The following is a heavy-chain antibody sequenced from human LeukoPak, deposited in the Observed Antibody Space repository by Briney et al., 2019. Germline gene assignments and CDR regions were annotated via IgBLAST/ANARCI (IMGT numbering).Heavy chain of an antibody. D-gene: IGHD3-22*01. V-gene: IGHV1-69*05. CDR2: IIPIFGTA. CDR3: ATDYDSSGYYYAGYFDY. Sequence: SVKVSCKASGGTFSSYAISWVRQASGQGLEWTGRIIPIFGTANYAQKFQGRVTITTDESTSTAYMELSSLRSEDTAVYYCATDYDSSGYYYAGYFDYWGQGTLVTVSS. J-gene: IGHJ4*02. CDR1: GGTFSSYA.